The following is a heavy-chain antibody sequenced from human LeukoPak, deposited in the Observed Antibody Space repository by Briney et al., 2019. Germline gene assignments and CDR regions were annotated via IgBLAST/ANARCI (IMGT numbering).Heavy chain of an antibody. V-gene: IGHV3-33*06. J-gene: IGHJ4*02. Sequence: GGSLRLSCAASGFTFSSYGMHWVRQAPGKGLECVAVIWYDGSNKYYADSVKGRFTISRDNSKNTLYLQMNSLRAEDTAVYYCAKLPSGGTGTALIDYWGQGTLVTASS. CDR1: GFTFSSYG. CDR2: IWYDGSNK. CDR3: AKLPSGGTGTALIDY. D-gene: IGHD1-1*01.